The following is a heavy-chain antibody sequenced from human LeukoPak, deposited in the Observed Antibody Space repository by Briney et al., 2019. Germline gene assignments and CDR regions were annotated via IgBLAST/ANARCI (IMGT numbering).Heavy chain of an antibody. CDR1: GFTFSSYA. CDR3: ARDSGSGGP. J-gene: IGHJ5*02. Sequence: GGSLRLSCAASGFTFSSYAMSWVRQAPGKGLEWVSAISGSGDNIYYADSVKGRFTLFRDDAKNSVYLQMNNLRVEDTAVYYCARDSGSGGPWGQGAPVTVSS. CDR2: ISGSGDNI. V-gene: IGHV3-23*01. D-gene: IGHD6-19*01.